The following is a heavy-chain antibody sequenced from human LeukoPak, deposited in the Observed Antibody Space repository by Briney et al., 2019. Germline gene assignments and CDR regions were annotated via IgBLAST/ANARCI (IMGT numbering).Heavy chain of an antibody. CDR1: GYTFTGYY. J-gene: IGHJ6*03. V-gene: IGHV1-2*02. D-gene: IGHD3-10*01. Sequence: ASVKVSCKASGYTFTGYYMHWVRQAPGQGLEWMGWINPNSGGTNYAQKFQGRVTMTRDTSISTAYMELSRLRSDDTAVYYCARGRITMVRGVITYYYYMDVWGKGTTVTISS. CDR3: ARGRITMVRGVITYYYYMDV. CDR2: INPNSGGT.